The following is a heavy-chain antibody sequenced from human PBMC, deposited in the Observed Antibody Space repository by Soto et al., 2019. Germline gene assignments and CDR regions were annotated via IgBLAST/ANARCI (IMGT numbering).Heavy chain of an antibody. Sequence: QVQLVESGGGAVQPGRSLRLYCAASGFTFSSYGMHWVRQAPGKGLEWEAVISYDGSNKYYADSVKGRFTISRGNSNNTLYLQMNSLRAEDTAVYYCAKDSGWGTYPSFWGQGTLVTVSS. CDR1: GFTFSSYG. D-gene: IGHD3-10*01. V-gene: IGHV3-30*18. J-gene: IGHJ4*02. CDR3: AKDSGWGTYPSF. CDR2: ISYDGSNK.